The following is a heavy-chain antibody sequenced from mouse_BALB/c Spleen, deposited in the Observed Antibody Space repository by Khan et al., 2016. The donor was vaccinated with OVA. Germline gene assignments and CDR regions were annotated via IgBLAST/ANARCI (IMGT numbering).Heavy chain of an antibody. CDR3: ARPPYFSYVLDN. Sequence: QIQLVQSGPELKKPGETVKISCKASGHTFTKYGMNWVKQAPGKGLKRMGWINTYTGEPTYANDFNGRFAFSLETSASTAYLQINNLKKEDTATYFCARPPYFSYVLDNWGQGTSVTVSS. CDR1: GHTFTKYG. V-gene: IGHV9-3-1*01. J-gene: IGHJ4*01. D-gene: IGHD2-10*01. CDR2: INTYTGEP.